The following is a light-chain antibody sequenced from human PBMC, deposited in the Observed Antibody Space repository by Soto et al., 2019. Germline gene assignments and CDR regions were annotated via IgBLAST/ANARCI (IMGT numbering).Light chain of an antibody. CDR2: AAS. CDR3: QQLNSYPMYT. Sequence: IQLTQSPSSLSASVGDRVTITCRASQGISSYLAWYQQKPGKAHKLLIYAASTLQSGVPSRFSGSESGTDFTLTIISLQPEDFATYYCQQLNSYPMYTFGQGTKLEIK. V-gene: IGKV1-9*01. J-gene: IGKJ2*01. CDR1: QGISSY.